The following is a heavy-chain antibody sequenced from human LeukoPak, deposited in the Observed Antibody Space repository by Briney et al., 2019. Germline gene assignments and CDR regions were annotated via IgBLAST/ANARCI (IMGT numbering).Heavy chain of an antibody. Sequence: SETLSHTCTVSGGSINTYCWSWIRQAPGKGLEWIGYIYHSGNTKYNPSLKSRVTISVDTSKNQLSLQLTSVTAADTAVYYCARELFYGSGTYYFAHWGQGTLVTVSS. V-gene: IGHV4-59*01. J-gene: IGHJ4*02. CDR2: IYHSGNT. CDR1: GGSINTYC. D-gene: IGHD3-10*01. CDR3: ARELFYGSGTYYFAH.